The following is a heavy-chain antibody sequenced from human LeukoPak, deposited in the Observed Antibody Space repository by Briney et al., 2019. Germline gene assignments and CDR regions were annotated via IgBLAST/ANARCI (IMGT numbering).Heavy chain of an antibody. J-gene: IGHJ6*03. D-gene: IGHD3-3*01. V-gene: IGHV1-18*01. CDR3: ARVPSRWRSGLVSSHYYYYMDV. CDR2: ISAYNGNT. CDR1: GYTFNSYG. Sequence: ASVKVSCKASGYTFNSYGINWVRQAPGQGLEWMGWISAYNGNTRYAQNLRDRVTMTTDTSTSTAYMEVRSLRSDDTAVYYCARVPSRWRSGLVSSHYYYYMDVWGKGTTVTVSS.